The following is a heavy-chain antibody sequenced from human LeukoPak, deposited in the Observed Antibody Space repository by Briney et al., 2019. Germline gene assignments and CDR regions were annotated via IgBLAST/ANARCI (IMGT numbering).Heavy chain of an antibody. CDR3: AREGGDSYAKYYFDY. Sequence: PRGSLRLSCAASGFTFSSYWMSWVRQAPGKGLEWVANIKQDGSEKYYVDSVKGRFTISRDNAKNSLYLQMNSLRAEDTAVYYCAREGGDSYAKYYFDYWGQGTLVTVSS. V-gene: IGHV3-7*01. J-gene: IGHJ4*02. CDR1: GFTFSSYW. D-gene: IGHD5-18*01. CDR2: IKQDGSEK.